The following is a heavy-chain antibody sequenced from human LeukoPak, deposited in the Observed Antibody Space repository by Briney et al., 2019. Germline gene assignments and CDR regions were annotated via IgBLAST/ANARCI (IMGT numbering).Heavy chain of an antibody. Sequence: ASVKVSCKASGYTFAGYYMHWVRQAPGQGLEWMGWINPNSGGTNYAQKFQGRVTMTRDTSISTAYMELSRLRSDDTAVYYCASDFGYCSSTSCYAIFDYWGQGTLVTVSS. J-gene: IGHJ4*02. V-gene: IGHV1-2*02. CDR2: INPNSGGT. CDR1: GYTFAGYY. D-gene: IGHD2-2*01. CDR3: ASDFGYCSSTSCYAIFDY.